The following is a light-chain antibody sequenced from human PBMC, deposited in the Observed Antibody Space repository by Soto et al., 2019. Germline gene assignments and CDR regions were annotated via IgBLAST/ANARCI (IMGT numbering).Light chain of an antibody. CDR1: QSVSSSY. J-gene: IGKJ2*01. Sequence: EIVLTQSPGTLSLSPGERATLSCRASQSVSSSYLAWYQQKPGQAPRLLIHGASTRATGIPDRFSGSGSGTDFTLTISRLEPEDFAVYYCQQYGSSPMYTFGQGTKV. V-gene: IGKV3-20*01. CDR2: GAS. CDR3: QQYGSSPMYT.